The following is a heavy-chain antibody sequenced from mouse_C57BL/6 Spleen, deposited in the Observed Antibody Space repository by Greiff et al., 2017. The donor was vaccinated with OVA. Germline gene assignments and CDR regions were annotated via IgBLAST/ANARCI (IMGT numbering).Heavy chain of an antibody. V-gene: IGHV1-53*01. CDR2: INPSNGGT. J-gene: IGHJ4*01. CDR1: GYTFTSYW. D-gene: IGHD1-1*01. CDR3: ARYDGTYYYAMDY. Sequence: VQLQQPGTELVKPGASVKLSCKASGYTFTSYWMHWVKQRPGQGLEWIGNINPSNGGTNYNEKFKSKATLTVDKSSSTADMQLSSLTSEDSAVYYCARYDGTYYYAMDYWGQGTSVTVSS.